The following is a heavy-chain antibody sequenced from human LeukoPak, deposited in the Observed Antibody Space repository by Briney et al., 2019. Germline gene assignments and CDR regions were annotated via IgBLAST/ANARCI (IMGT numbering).Heavy chain of an antibody. Sequence: SETLSLTRTVSGGSISSYYWSWMRQPPGKGLEWIGYIYYSGSTNYNPPLKSRVTISVDTSKKQLSLKLSSVTAADTAVYYCARVSSGWVDYWGQGTLVTVSS. CDR2: IYYSGST. V-gene: IGHV4-59*01. CDR1: GGSISSYY. J-gene: IGHJ4*02. CDR3: ARVSSGWVDY. D-gene: IGHD6-19*01.